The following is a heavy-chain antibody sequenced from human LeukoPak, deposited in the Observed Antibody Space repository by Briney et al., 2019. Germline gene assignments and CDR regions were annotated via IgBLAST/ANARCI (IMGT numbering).Heavy chain of an antibody. J-gene: IGHJ4*02. Sequence: PGRSLRLSCAASGFTFSSYGMHWVRQAPGKGLEWVAVISYDGSNKYYADSVKGRFTISRDNAKNTVYLQMNGLRAEDTTVYYCATVSEYWGQGTPVTVSS. D-gene: IGHD1-1*01. V-gene: IGHV3-30*03. CDR1: GFTFSSYG. CDR3: ATVSEY. CDR2: ISYDGSNK.